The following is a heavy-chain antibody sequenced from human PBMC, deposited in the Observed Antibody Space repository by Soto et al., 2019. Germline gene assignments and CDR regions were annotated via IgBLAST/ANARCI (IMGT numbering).Heavy chain of an antibody. V-gene: IGHV3-23*01. CDR1: GFTFSSYA. J-gene: IGHJ5*02. CDR2: ISGSGGST. Sequence: LRLSCAASGFTFSSYAMSWVRQAPGKGLEWVSAISGSGGSTYYADSVKGRFTISRDNSKNTLYLQMNSLRAEDTAVYYCAKALDMIVVVTWFDPWGQGTLVTVSS. CDR3: AKALDMIVVVTWFDP. D-gene: IGHD3-22*01.